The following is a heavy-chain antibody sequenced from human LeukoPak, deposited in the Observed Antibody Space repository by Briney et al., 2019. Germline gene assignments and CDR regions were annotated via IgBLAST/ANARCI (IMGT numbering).Heavy chain of an antibody. CDR3: ASCSGGNCHYAFDI. CDR1: GDSISSDYW. CDR2: IHHSGRT. J-gene: IGHJ3*02. V-gene: IGHV4-4*02. D-gene: IGHD2-15*01. Sequence: SGTLSLTCAVSGDSISSDYWWTWVRQPPGKGLEWIGEIHHSGRTNYNPSLKSRVTLSVDKSKNQISLQLSSVTDAETAVFYCASCSGGNCHYAFDIWGQGTMVTVSS.